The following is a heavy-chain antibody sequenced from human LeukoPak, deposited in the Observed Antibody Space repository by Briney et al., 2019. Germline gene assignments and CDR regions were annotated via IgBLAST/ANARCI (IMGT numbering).Heavy chain of an antibody. J-gene: IGHJ4*02. CDR3: AKKGLVGTTDLRAFDY. V-gene: IGHV3-23*03. Sequence: GVSLRLSCVGSGFTFSTYAMSWVRQAPGKGLEWVSGIGSASISIYYADSVKGRFTISRDNSKNTLYLQMNSLRAEDTAVYYCAKKGLVGTTDLRAFDYWGQGTLVTVSS. CDR2: IGSASISI. CDR1: GFTFSTYA. D-gene: IGHD1-26*01.